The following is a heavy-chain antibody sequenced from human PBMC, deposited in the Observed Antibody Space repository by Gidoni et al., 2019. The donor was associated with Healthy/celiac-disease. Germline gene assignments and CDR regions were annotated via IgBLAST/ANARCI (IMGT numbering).Heavy chain of an antibody. Sequence: QVQLQESGPGLVKPSETLSLTCAVSGYSISSGYYWGWIRQPPGKGLEWIGSIYHSGRTYYNPSLKSRVTISVDTSKNQFSLKLSSVTAADTAVYYCARAYRVKGGDYWGQGTLVTVSS. CDR1: GYSISSGYY. D-gene: IGHD3-16*01. J-gene: IGHJ4*02. CDR3: ARAYRVKGGDY. V-gene: IGHV4-38-2*01. CDR2: IYHSGRT.